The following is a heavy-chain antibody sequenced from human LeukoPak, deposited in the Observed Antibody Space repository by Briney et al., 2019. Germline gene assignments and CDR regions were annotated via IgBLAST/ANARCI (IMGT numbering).Heavy chain of an antibody. CDR3: ARGAERVRGVIIDLFYMDV. D-gene: IGHD3-10*01. CDR1: GYTFTSYD. J-gene: IGHJ6*03. CDR2: MNPNSGNT. V-gene: IGHV1-8*01. Sequence: GASVKVSCKASGYTFTSYDINWVPQATGQGLEWMGWMNPNSGNTGYAQKFQGRVTMTRNTSISTAYMELSSLRSEDTAVYYCARGAERVRGVIIDLFYMDVWGKGTTVTVSS.